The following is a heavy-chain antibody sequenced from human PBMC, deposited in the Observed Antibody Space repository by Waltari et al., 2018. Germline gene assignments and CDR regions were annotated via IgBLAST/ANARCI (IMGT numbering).Heavy chain of an antibody. V-gene: IGHV3-53*01. J-gene: IGHJ4*02. CDR2: IHSAGST. Sequence: EAQLVESGGDLIQPGGSLRPSCIPSGLPVGDTSLTWLRQAPGKGLEWVSVIHSAGSTFYADSVRGRFTVSRDDSQNTVYLQMNFLTTDDTAVYYCARAPTITSVLDYWGQGTLVTVSS. CDR1: GLPVGDTS. D-gene: IGHD4-4*01. CDR3: ARAPTITSVLDY.